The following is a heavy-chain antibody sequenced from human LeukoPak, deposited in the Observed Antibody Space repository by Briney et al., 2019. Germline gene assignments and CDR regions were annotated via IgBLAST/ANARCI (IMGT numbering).Heavy chain of an antibody. Sequence: SETLCLTCTVSGGAISNTTYLWGWIRQSPEKGLEWIGSGHYGGTTYYNPSLKSRVIITVDATKHQFSLKLSSVTAADTAVYYCARDYFTRYCSGGSCYFDAFDIWGQGTMVTVSS. CDR3: ARDYFTRYCSGGSCYFDAFDI. V-gene: IGHV4-39*07. CDR1: GGAISNTTYL. D-gene: IGHD2-15*01. J-gene: IGHJ3*02. CDR2: GHYGGTT.